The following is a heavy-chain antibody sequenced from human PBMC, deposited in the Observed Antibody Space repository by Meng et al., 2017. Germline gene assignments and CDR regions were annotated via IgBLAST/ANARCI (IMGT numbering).Heavy chain of an antibody. CDR2: ISSSSSYI. CDR1: GFTFSSYS. Sequence: GGSLRLSCAASGFTFSSYSMNWVRQAPGKGLEWVSSISSSSSYIYYADSVKGRFTITRDNAKNSLYLQMTSRRAEDTAVYYCARDGARGSNGYGIDYWGQGTLVTVSS. V-gene: IGHV3-21*01. J-gene: IGHJ4*02. CDR3: ARDGARGSNGYGIDY. D-gene: IGHD5-18*01.